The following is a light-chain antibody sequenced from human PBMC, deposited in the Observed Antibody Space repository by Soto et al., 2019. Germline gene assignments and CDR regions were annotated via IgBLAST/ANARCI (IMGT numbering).Light chain of an antibody. CDR2: GAS. J-gene: IGKJ1*01. CDR1: QSVPNNN. V-gene: IGKV3-20*01. CDR3: QQYGSSRWT. Sequence: EIVLTQSPGTLSLSPGERATLSCRASQSVPNNNLAWYQQKPGQAPRVLIYGASSGATFAPVSFSGSGSGAGFTLTIIRLETEDFSFYYCQQYGSSRWTFGQGTKVEMK.